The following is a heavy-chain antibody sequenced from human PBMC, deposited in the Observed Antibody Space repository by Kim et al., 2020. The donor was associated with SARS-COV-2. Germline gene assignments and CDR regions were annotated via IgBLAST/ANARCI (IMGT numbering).Heavy chain of an antibody. CDR3: ARGGYSGSPKDPRYNWFDP. J-gene: IGHJ5*02. D-gene: IGHD1-26*01. Sequence: SVKVSCKASGGTFSSYAISWVRQAPGQGLEWMGGIIPIFGTANYAQKFQGRVTITADESTSTAYMELSSLRSEDTAVYYCARGGYSGSPKDPRYNWFDPWGQGTLVTVSS. CDR1: GGTFSSYA. V-gene: IGHV1-69*13. CDR2: IIPIFGTA.